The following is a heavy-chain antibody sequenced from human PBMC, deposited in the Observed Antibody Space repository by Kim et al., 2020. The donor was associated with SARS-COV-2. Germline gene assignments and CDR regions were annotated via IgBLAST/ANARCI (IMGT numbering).Heavy chain of an antibody. CDR3: ARDPQRWLQPTGVDY. V-gene: IGHV3-48*04. CDR2: ISSSSSTI. D-gene: IGHD5-12*01. CDR1: GFTFSSYS. J-gene: IGHJ4*02. Sequence: GGSLRLSCAASGFTFSSYSMNWVRQAPGKGLEWVSYISSSSSTIYYADSVKGRFTISRDNAKNSLYLQMNSLRAEDTAVYYCARDPQRWLQPTGVDYWGQGTLVTVSS.